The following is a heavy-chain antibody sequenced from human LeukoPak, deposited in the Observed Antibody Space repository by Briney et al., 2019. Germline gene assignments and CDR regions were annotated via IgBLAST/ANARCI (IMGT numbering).Heavy chain of an antibody. Sequence: GGSLRLSCAASGFTFDDYTMHWVRQAPGKGLEWVSLISWDGGSTYYADSVKGRFTISRDNSKNSLYLQMNSLRTEDTALYYCAKPVGATTRHLEYGMDVWGQGTTVTVS. CDR1: GFTFDDYT. CDR3: AKPVGATTRHLEYGMDV. CDR2: ISWDGGST. J-gene: IGHJ6*02. D-gene: IGHD1-26*01. V-gene: IGHV3-43*01.